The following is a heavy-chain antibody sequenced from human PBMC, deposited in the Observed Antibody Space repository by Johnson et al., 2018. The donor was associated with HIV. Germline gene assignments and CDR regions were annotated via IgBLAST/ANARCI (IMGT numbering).Heavy chain of an antibody. CDR2: IRYDGSNK. D-gene: IGHD1-7*01. CDR3: ARRGNWNYLKSAFDI. CDR1: GFTFSSYG. V-gene: IGHV3-33*03. J-gene: IGHJ3*02. Sequence: VQLVESGGGVVQPGRSLRLSCAASGFTFSSYGMHWVRQAPVKGLEWVAFIRYDGSNKYYADSVKGRFTISRDSAKNSLYLQMNSLRAEDTAVYHCARRGNWNYLKSAFDIWGQGTMVTVSS.